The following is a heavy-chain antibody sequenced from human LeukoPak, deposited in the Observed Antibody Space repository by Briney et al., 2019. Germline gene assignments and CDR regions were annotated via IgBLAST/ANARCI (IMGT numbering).Heavy chain of an antibody. CDR1: GYTFTYYG. J-gene: IGHJ6*03. V-gene: IGHV7-4-1*02. CDR3: ARVVSGTYYYYYMDV. Sequence: GASVKVSCKASGYTFTYYGMNWVRQALGQGLEWMGWINTNTGNPTYAQGFTGRFVFSLDTSVSTAYLQISSLKAEDTAVYYCARVVSGTYYYYYMDVWGKGTTVTVSS. CDR2: INTNTGNP. D-gene: IGHD3-10*01.